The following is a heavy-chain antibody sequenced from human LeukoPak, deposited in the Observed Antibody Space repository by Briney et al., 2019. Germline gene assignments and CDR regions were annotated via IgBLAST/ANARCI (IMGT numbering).Heavy chain of an antibody. Sequence: GASVKVSCKASGYTFTSYGISWVRQAPEQGLEWMGWISTYNGDTNYAQKLQGRVTMTTDTSTSTAYMELRSLRSDDTAVYYCAREGLGELTLDYWGQGTLVTVSS. V-gene: IGHV1-18*01. CDR3: AREGLGELTLDY. CDR2: ISTYNGDT. J-gene: IGHJ4*02. D-gene: IGHD3-16*01. CDR1: GYTFTSYG.